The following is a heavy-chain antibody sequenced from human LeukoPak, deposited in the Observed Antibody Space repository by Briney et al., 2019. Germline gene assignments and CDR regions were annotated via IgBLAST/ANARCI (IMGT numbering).Heavy chain of an antibody. V-gene: IGHV3-23*01. CDR1: GLTFSSYA. CDR2: ISGSGGGT. D-gene: IGHD3-3*01. Sequence: GGSLRLSCTAAGLTFSSYAMSWVRQAPGKGLEWVSAISGSGGGTYYADSVKGRFTISRDNSKNTLYLQMNSLRAEDTAVYYCARDRAWRNDFWSGTSHYYYYYMDVWGKGTTVTVSS. CDR3: ARDRAWRNDFWSGTSHYYYYYMDV. J-gene: IGHJ6*03.